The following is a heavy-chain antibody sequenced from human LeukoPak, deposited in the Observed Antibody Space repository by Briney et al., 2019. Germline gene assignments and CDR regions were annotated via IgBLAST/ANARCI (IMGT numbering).Heavy chain of an antibody. Sequence: GGYLRLYCAASGFTFSGYDMNWVRQAPGKGLEWVSSISGSSSYIYYADSMKGRFTISRDNGKNSLYLQMNSLRAEDTAVYFCARGSSNVAARNNWFDPWGQGTLVTVSS. CDR3: ARGSSNVAARNNWFDP. J-gene: IGHJ5*02. V-gene: IGHV3-21*01. D-gene: IGHD6-6*01. CDR2: ISGSSSYI. CDR1: GFTFSGYD.